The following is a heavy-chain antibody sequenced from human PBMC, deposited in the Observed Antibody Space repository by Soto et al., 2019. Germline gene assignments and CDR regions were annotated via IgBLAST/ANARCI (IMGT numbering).Heavy chain of an antibody. D-gene: IGHD4-17*01. V-gene: IGHV5-51*01. CDR2: IYPADSDT. Sequence: PGESLKISCKGSGYSFTSYWIGWVRQMPGKGLEWMGIIYPADSDTRYSPSFQGQVTISADKSISTAYLQWSSLKASDTAMYYCATQPLTTVTRFDAFDIWGQGAMVTVS. CDR3: ATQPLTTVTRFDAFDI. CDR1: GYSFTSYW. J-gene: IGHJ3*02.